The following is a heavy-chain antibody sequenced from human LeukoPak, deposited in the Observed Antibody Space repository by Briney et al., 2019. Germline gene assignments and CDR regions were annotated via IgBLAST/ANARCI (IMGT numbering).Heavy chain of an antibody. CDR2: ISAYDGNT. V-gene: IGHV1-18*01. CDR3: ARDPTYSSGWLHKFDY. CDR1: GYSFNKFG. J-gene: IGHJ4*02. Sequence: ASVKVSCKAFGYSFNKFGISWVRQAPGQGLEWMGWISAYDGNTKYAQILQGRVTMTTDTSTTTAYMELRSLRSDDTAVYFCARDPTYSSGWLHKFDYWGQGTLVTVSS. D-gene: IGHD6-19*01.